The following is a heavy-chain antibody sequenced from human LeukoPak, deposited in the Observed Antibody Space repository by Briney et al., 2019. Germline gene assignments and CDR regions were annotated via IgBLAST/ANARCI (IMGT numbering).Heavy chain of an antibody. D-gene: IGHD2-2*01. J-gene: IGHJ5*02. CDR2: INTDGSST. Sequence: GGSLRLSCAASGFTFSSYWMHWVRQGPGKGLVWVSRINTDGSSTDYADSVKGRFTISRDNSKNTLYLQMNSLRAEDTAVYYCAKDRRLVPAAMRGGNWFDPWGQGTLVTVSS. V-gene: IGHV3-74*01. CDR3: AKDRRLVPAAMRGGNWFDP. CDR1: GFTFSSYW.